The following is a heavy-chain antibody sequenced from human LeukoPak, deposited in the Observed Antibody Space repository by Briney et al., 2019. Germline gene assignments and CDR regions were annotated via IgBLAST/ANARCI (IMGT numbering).Heavy chain of an antibody. Sequence: AGGSLRLSCVASGFIFRNVGMHWVRQAPGKGLEWVAVIWSDGSNEYYADSVEGRFTISRDTSKDTLYLQMNSLRADDTAVYYCARDQQGVDGVKFYYFDYWGQGTLVTVSS. D-gene: IGHD6-19*01. J-gene: IGHJ4*02. CDR3: ARDQQGVDGVKFYYFDY. V-gene: IGHV3-33*01. CDR1: GFIFRNVG. CDR2: IWSDGSNE.